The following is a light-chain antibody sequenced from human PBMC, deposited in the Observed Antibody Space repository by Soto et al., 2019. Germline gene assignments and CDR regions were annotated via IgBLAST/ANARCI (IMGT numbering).Light chain of an antibody. Sequence: QPVLAQPPSVSGAPGQKVTISCTGSSSNIGAGYDLHWYQQLPGTAPKLLLYGNSNRPSGVPDRFSGSKSGTSGSLAITGLQADDEADYYCQSYDSSLSADVFGTGTKVTVL. CDR1: SSNIGAGYD. V-gene: IGLV1-40*01. CDR2: GNS. J-gene: IGLJ1*01. CDR3: QSYDSSLSADV.